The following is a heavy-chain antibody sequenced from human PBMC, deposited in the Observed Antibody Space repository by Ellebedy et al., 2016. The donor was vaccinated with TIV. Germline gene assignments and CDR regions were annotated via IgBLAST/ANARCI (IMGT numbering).Heavy chain of an antibody. J-gene: IGHJ4*02. D-gene: IGHD6-19*01. V-gene: IGHV3-23*01. CDR1: GFTFSSYA. Sequence: GESLKISCAASGFTFSSYAMSWVRQAPGKGLEWVSAISGSGGSTYYADSVKGRFTISRDNSKNTLYLQMNSLRAEDTALYYCAKDMTAVAGTDFDYWGQGTLVTVSS. CDR2: ISGSGGST. CDR3: AKDMTAVAGTDFDY.